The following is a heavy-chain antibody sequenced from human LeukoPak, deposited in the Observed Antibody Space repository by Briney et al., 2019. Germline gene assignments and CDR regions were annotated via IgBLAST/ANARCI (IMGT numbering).Heavy chain of an antibody. J-gene: IGHJ5*02. CDR2: INHSGST. V-gene: IGHV4-34*01. Sequence: SETLSLTCAVYGGSFSGYYWSWLRQPPGRGLEWIGEINHSGSTNYNPSLKSRVTISVDTSKNQFSLKLSSVTAADTAVYYCARGGVGAIFGVVILNWFDPWGQGTLVAVSS. D-gene: IGHD3-3*01. CDR3: ARGGVGAIFGVVILNWFDP. CDR1: GGSFSGYY.